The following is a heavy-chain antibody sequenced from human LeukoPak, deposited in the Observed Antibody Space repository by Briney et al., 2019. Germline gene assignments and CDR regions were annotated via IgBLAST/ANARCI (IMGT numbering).Heavy chain of an antibody. D-gene: IGHD6-19*01. CDR3: AKMLVSSGYYGIDY. CDR2: ISGNGGST. J-gene: IGHJ4*02. CDR1: GFTFSGYA. Sequence: GGSLRLSCAASGFTFSGYAMSWVRQFPGKGLEWVSAISGNGGSTYYADSVKGRFTISRDNSKNTLYLQMNSLRAEDTAVYYCAKMLVSSGYYGIDYWGQGTLVTVSS. V-gene: IGHV3-23*01.